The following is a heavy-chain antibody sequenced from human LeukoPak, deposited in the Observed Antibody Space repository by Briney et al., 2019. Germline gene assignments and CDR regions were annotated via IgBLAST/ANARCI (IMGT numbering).Heavy chain of an antibody. J-gene: IGHJ4*02. CDR3: ARESGGVDSSGYYAIDY. V-gene: IGHV3-48*03. CDR1: GFIFSSYE. Sequence: GGSLRLSCAASGFIFSSYEMNWVRQAPGKGLEWVSYISSSGSTIYYADSVKGRFTISRDNAKNSLYLQMNSLRAEDTAVYYCARESGGVDSSGYYAIDYWGQGTLVTVSS. CDR2: ISSSGSTI. D-gene: IGHD3-22*01.